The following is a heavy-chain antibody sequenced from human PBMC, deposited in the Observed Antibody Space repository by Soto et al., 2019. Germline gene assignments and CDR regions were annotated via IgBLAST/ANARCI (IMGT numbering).Heavy chain of an antibody. CDR2: INHSGST. Sequence: PSETLSLTCAVYGGSFSGYYWSWIRQPPGKGLEWIGEINHSGSTNYNPSLKSRVTISVDTSKNQFSLKMSSVTAADTAVYYCARGHILTGYYTGSPYYGMDVWGQGTTVTV. D-gene: IGHD3-9*01. CDR3: ARGHILTGYYTGSPYYGMDV. V-gene: IGHV4-34*01. J-gene: IGHJ6*02. CDR1: GGSFSGYY.